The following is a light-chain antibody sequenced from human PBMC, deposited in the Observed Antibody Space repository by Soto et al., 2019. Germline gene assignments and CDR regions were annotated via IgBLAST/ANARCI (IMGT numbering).Light chain of an antibody. CDR3: QQDYYLPWT. V-gene: IGKV3D-7*01. J-gene: IGKJ1*01. CDR1: QSVSSSY. Sequence: EVVMTQSPATLSLSPGERATLSCRASQSVSSSYLSWYQQKRGQAPRLLIYGTSSRATGIPARFSGSGSGTDFSLTISSLQPEDFAVYYCQQDYYLPWTFGQGTKVEIK. CDR2: GTS.